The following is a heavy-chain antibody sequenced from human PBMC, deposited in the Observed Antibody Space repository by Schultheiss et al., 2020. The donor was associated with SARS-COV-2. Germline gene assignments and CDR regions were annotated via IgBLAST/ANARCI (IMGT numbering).Heavy chain of an antibody. CDR3: ARDYGYCGEGTCYSDF. D-gene: IGHD2-15*01. V-gene: IGHV1-2*02. Sequence: ASVKVSCKASGYTFTGYYMHWVRQAPGQGLEWMGWINPNSGGTNYAQKLQGRVTMTTDTSTNTAYMDLRSLRSEDTAVYYCARDYGYCGEGTCYSDFWGQGTLVTVSS. J-gene: IGHJ4*02. CDR2: INPNSGGT. CDR1: GYTFTGYY.